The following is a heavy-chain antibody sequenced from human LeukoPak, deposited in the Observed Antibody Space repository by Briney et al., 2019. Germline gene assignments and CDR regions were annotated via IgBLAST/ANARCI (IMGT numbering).Heavy chain of an antibody. Sequence: GGSLRLSCPVSGFTFSRYWMSWVRQAPGKGLEWVATIKQDGGEIYYVDSVKGLFTISRDNAKNSLYLHMNSLRAEDTAVYYCARDKVVGPTKFDSWGQGTLVTVSS. D-gene: IGHD1-26*01. J-gene: IGHJ5*01. CDR3: ARDKVVGPTKFDS. CDR2: IKQDGGEI. V-gene: IGHV3-7*01. CDR1: GFTFSRYW.